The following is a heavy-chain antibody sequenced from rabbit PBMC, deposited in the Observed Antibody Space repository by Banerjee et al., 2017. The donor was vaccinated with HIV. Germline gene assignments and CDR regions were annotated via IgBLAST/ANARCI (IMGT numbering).Heavy chain of an antibody. Sequence: QEQLVESGGDLVKPEGSLTLTCTASGFDISSYHMCWVRQAPGKGLEWIGCINSSSRNVVYASWATGRFTISKTSSTTVTLQMTSLTAADTATYLCARDLAGVIGWNFNLWGQGTLVTVS. CDR3: ARDLAGVIGWNFNL. V-gene: IGHV1S45*01. CDR2: INSSSRNV. D-gene: IGHD4-1*01. CDR1: GFDISSYH. J-gene: IGHJ4*01.